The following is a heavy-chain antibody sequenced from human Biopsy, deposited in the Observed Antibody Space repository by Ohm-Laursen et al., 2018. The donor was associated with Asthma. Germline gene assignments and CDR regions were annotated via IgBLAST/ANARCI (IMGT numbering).Heavy chain of an antibody. CDR2: HDHEEGGT. CDR1: GYSITDLS. J-gene: IGHJ4*02. Sequence: GSSVKVSCKISGYSITDLSMHWVRQAPGQGLGWMGGHDHEEGGTVNARRFQGRVTMTEDTSTDTAYMELSSLSSDDTAVYYCASDFPKDYVRYNFQFWGQGTLVTVSS. V-gene: IGHV1-24*01. CDR3: ASDFPKDYVRYNFQF. D-gene: IGHD4-17*01.